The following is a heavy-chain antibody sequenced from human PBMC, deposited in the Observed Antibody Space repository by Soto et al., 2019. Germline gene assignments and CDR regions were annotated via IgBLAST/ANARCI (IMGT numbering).Heavy chain of an antibody. CDR3: ATRYKGGMDV. V-gene: IGHV3-30-3*01. CDR2: ISYDGSNK. CDR1: GFTFSSYA. D-gene: IGHD1-1*01. J-gene: IGHJ6*02. Sequence: ESGVGVVQPGRSLRLSCAASGFTFSSYAMHWVRQAPGKGLEWVAVISYDGSNKYYADSVKGRFTISRDNSKNTLYLQMNSLRAEDTAVYYCATRYKGGMDVWGQGTTVTVSS.